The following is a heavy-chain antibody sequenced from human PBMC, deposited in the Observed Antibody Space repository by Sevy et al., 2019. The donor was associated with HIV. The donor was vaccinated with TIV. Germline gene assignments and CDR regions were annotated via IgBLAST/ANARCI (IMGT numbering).Heavy chain of an antibody. CDR2: ISGISNYI. D-gene: IGHD6-6*01. CDR1: GVTWGDYD. CDR3: ARGVQTYDAFDI. V-gene: IGHV3-21*01. Sequence: GGSLRLSCRISGVTWGDYDMSWVRQAPGKGLEWVSSISGISNYIYYADSVQGRFSISRDNAKDSLYLQMNSLRVEDTAIYYCARGVQTYDAFDIWGQGTMVTVSS. J-gene: IGHJ3*02.